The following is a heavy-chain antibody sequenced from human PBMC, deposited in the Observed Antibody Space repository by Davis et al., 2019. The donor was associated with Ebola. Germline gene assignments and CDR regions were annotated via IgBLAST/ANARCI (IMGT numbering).Heavy chain of an antibody. CDR1: GFTFSSYA. CDR3: ARAGESYQLLFIPYGMDV. J-gene: IGHJ6*04. Sequence: PGGSLRLSCAASGFTFSSYAMSWVRQAPGKGLEWVSAISGSGGSTYYADSVKGRFTISRDNSKNTLYLQMNSLRAEDTAVYYCARAGESYQLLFIPYGMDVWGKGTTVTVSS. CDR2: ISGSGGST. D-gene: IGHD2-2*01. V-gene: IGHV3-23*01.